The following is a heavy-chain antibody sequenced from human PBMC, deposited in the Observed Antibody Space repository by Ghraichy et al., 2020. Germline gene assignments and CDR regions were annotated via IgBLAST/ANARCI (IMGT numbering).Heavy chain of an antibody. CDR1: GFTFSSYS. D-gene: IGHD3-10*01. CDR3: ARSNYYGSGGYDYYYGMDV. J-gene: IGHJ6*02. CDR2: ISSSSSTI. Sequence: GGSLRLSCAASGFTFSSYSMNWVRQAPGKRLEWVSYISSSSSTIYYADSVKGRFTISRDNAKNSLYLQMNSLRDEDMAVYYCARSNYYGSGGYDYYYGMDVWGQGTTVTVSS. V-gene: IGHV3-48*02.